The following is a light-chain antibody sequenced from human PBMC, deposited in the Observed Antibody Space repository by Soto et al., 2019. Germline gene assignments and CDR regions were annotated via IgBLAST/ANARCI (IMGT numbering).Light chain of an antibody. CDR2: GAS. J-gene: IGKJ1*01. CDR1: QSVSSRF. Sequence: PGERVTLSCRASQSVSSRFLTSYQQKLGQAPRLLIYGASARATSIPARFSGSGSGTDFTLTISSLQPEDFAVYYCQQDYNLPRTFGQGTKVEI. CDR3: QQDYNLPRT. V-gene: IGKV3D-7*01.